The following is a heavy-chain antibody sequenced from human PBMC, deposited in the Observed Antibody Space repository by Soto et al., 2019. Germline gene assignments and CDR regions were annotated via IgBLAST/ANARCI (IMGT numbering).Heavy chain of an antibody. Sequence: GGSLRLSCAASGFTVSSNYMSWVRQAPGKGLEWVSVIYSGGSTYYADSVKGRFTISRHNSKNTLYLQMNSLRAEDTAVYYCARGRPPLFRELSDYGMDVWGHGTTVTVSS. V-gene: IGHV3-53*04. CDR2: IYSGGST. D-gene: IGHD3-10*02. J-gene: IGHJ6*02. CDR1: GFTVSSNY. CDR3: ARGRPPLFRELSDYGMDV.